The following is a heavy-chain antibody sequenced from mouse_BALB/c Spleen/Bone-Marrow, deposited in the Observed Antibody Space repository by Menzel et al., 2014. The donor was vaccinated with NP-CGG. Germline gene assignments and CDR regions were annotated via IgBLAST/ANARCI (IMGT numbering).Heavy chain of an antibody. CDR3: TRGSYGSSQYYFDY. CDR1: GYTFTSFY. J-gene: IGHJ2*01. CDR2: INPSNGGT. Sequence: QVQLQQPGAELVKPGASVKLSCKASGYTFTSFYMYWVKQRPGQGLEWIGGINPSNGGTNFNEKFKSKATLTLDKSSSTAYMQLSSLTSEDSAVYYCTRGSYGSSQYYFDYWGQGTTLTVSS. V-gene: IGHV1S81*02. D-gene: IGHD1-1*01.